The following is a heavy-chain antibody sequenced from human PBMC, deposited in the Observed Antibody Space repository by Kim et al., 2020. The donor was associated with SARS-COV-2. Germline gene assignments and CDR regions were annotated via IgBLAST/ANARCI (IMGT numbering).Heavy chain of an antibody. CDR3: ARGRLPPTYYDILTGYYTAFDI. CDR1: GFTFSSYG. J-gene: IGHJ3*02. Sequence: GGSLRLSCAASGFTFSSYGMHWVRQAPGKGLEWVAVIWYDGSNEYYADAVKGRFTISRDNSKNRLSLRMNSLRAEDTALYYCARGRLPPTYYDILTGYYTAFDIWGQGTMVPVSS. D-gene: IGHD3-9*01. V-gene: IGHV3-33*01. CDR2: IWYDGSNE.